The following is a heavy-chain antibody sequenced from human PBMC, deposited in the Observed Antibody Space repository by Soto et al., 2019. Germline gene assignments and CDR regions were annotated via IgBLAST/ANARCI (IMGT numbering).Heavy chain of an antibody. Sequence: SETLSLTCSVSGGSIITYMYYWGWIRQSPGKGLEWIGSVHYGGGTYFNPSLKSRVTTSIDTSKNHFSLNLTSVTAADTAVYYCARQDCSGGSCLPYMGVWGKGITVTVSS. V-gene: IGHV4-39*01. CDR3: ARQDCSGGSCLPYMGV. J-gene: IGHJ6*03. CDR1: GGSIITYMYY. CDR2: VHYGGGT. D-gene: IGHD2-15*01.